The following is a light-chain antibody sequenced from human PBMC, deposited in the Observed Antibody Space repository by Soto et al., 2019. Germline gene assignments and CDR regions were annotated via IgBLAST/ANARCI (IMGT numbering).Light chain of an antibody. Sequence: EVEMTQSPATLSLSPVERATLSCRASQSVRTYLAWYQQKPGQAPRLLIHDASSRATGIPARFSGSGSGTDFTLTISSLEPEDFAVYYCQQRTNWPSSTFGQGTRLEI. J-gene: IGKJ5*01. CDR2: DAS. CDR3: QQRTNWPSST. V-gene: IGKV3-11*01. CDR1: QSVRTY.